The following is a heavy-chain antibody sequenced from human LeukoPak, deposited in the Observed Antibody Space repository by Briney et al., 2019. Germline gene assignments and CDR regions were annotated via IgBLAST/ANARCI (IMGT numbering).Heavy chain of an antibody. CDR1: GFTFSSYW. CDR3: ARDGFRARYFDL. Sequence: PGGSLRLSCAASGFTFSSYWMSWVRQAPGKGLEWVALMKQDGRETHYVDSVKGRFTISRDNAKNSVYLQMNSLRAEDTAVYFCARDGFRARYFDLWGRGTLVTVSS. V-gene: IGHV3-7*01. D-gene: IGHD3-10*01. CDR2: MKQDGRET. J-gene: IGHJ2*01.